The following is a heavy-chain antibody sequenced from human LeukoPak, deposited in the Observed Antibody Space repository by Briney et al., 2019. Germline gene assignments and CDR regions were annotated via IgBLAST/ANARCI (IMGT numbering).Heavy chain of an antibody. D-gene: IGHD2-21*02. CDR2: ISSSSNYI. V-gene: IGHV3-21*01. CDR1: GFTFSSYS. Sequence: GGSLRLSCAASGFTFSSYSMNWVRQAPGKGLEWVSSISSSSNYIYYADSVKGRFTISRDNAKNSLYLQMNSLRAEDTAVYYCARPRTAKYYYYMDVWGKGTTVTVSS. J-gene: IGHJ6*03. CDR3: ARPRTAKYYYYMDV.